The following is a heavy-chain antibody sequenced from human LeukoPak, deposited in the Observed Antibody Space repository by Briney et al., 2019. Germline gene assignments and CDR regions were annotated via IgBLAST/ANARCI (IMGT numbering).Heavy chain of an antibody. Sequence: SETLSLTCAVYGGSFSGYYWSWIRQPPGKGLEWIGEINHSGSTNYNPSLKGRVTISVDTSKNQFSLKLSSVTAADTAVYYCARAPYYYDSSGYVGWGQGTLVTVSS. J-gene: IGHJ4*02. CDR1: GGSFSGYY. V-gene: IGHV4-34*01. CDR2: INHSGST. CDR3: ARAPYYYDSSGYVG. D-gene: IGHD3-22*01.